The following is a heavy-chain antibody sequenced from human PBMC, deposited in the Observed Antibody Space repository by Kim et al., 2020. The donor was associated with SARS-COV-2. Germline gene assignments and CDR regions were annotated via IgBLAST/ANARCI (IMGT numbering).Heavy chain of an antibody. J-gene: IGHJ3*02. V-gene: IGHV1-69*04. CDR3: ARDLLSAYLDAFDI. D-gene: IGHD3-10*01. Sequence: AQKFQGRVTITADKSTSTAYMELSSLRSEDTAVYYCARDLLSAYLDAFDIWGQGTMVTVSS.